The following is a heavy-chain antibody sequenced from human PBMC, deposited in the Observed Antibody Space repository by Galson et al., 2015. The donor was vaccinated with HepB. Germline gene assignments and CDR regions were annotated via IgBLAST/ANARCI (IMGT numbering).Heavy chain of an antibody. D-gene: IGHD2-15*01. CDR1: GFTFSSYS. J-gene: IGHJ4*02. Sequence: SLRLSCAASGFTFSSYSMNWVRQAPGKGLEWVSYISSSSSTIYYADSVEGRFTISRDNAKNSLYLQMNSLRDEDTAVYYCARDFFGGAASPTFDYWGQGTLVTVSS. CDR3: ARDFFGGAASPTFDY. V-gene: IGHV3-48*02. CDR2: ISSSSSTI.